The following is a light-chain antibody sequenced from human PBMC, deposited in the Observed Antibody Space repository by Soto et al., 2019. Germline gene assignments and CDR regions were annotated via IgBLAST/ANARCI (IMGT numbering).Light chain of an antibody. Sequence: DIVLTQSPDSLAVSLGERATINCKSSQSVLYSSNSKNYLAWYQQKPGQPPKLLIYWASTRESGVPDRFSGSGSGTDVTLTVSSLQAEDVAVYYCQQDYSAPYTFGQGTNLEIK. V-gene: IGKV4-1*01. CDR1: QSVLYSSNSKNY. CDR3: QQDYSAPYT. J-gene: IGKJ2*01. CDR2: WAS.